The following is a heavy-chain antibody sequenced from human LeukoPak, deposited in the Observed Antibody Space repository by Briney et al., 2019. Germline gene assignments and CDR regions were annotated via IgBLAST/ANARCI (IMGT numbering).Heavy chain of an antibody. CDR1: GGSISSGDYY. CDR2: IYYSGST. J-gene: IGHJ4*02. V-gene: IGHV4-30-4*01. D-gene: IGHD5-18*01. CDR3: ARQSRRRYSYGYSNYFDY. Sequence: SQTLSLTCSVSGGSISSGDYYWSWIRQPPGKGLEWIGYIYYSGSTYYNPSLKSRVTLSVDTSKNQFSLKLSSVTAADTSVYYCARQSRRRYSYGYSNYFDYWGQGTLVTVSS.